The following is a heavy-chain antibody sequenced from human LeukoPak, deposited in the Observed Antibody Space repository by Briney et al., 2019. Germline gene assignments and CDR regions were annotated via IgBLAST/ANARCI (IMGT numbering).Heavy chain of an antibody. V-gene: IGHV4-59*12. D-gene: IGHD2-21*02. CDR1: GGSISSYY. J-gene: IGHJ3*02. Sequence: SETLSLTCTVSGGSISSYYWSWIRQPPGKGLEWIGYIYYSGSTYYNPSLKSRVTISVDTSKNQFSLKLSSVTAADTAVYYCARDCGGDCYGPDDAFDIWGQGTMVTVSS. CDR3: ARDCGGDCYGPDDAFDI. CDR2: IYYSGST.